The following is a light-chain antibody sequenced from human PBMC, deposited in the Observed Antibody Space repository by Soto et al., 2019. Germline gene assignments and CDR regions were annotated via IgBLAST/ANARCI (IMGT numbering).Light chain of an antibody. CDR1: QSISTW. J-gene: IGKJ1*01. CDR2: KAS. Sequence: DIQMTQSPSTLSASIGDRVTVTCRASQSISTWLAWYQQKPGKAPILLIYKASSLESRVPSRFSGSGSGTEFTLTISSLQADDLATYYCQQYYSFSTFGQGTRVEIK. CDR3: QQYYSFST. V-gene: IGKV1-5*03.